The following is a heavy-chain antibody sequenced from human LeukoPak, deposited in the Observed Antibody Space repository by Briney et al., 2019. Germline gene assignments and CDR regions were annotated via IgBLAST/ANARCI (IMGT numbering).Heavy chain of an antibody. CDR1: GGTFSSYT. CDR3: ARSSGWSLNWFDP. CDR2: IIPILGIA. Sequence: SVKVSCKASGGTFSSYTISWVRQVPGQGLEWMGRIIPILGIANYAQKFQGRVTITADKSTSTAYMEPSSLRSEDTAVYYCARSSGWSLNWFDPWGQGTLVTVSS. V-gene: IGHV1-69*02. J-gene: IGHJ5*02. D-gene: IGHD6-19*01.